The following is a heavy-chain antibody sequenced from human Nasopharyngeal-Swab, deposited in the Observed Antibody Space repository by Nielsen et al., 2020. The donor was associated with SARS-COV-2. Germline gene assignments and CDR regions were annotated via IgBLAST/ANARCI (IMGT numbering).Heavy chain of an antibody. J-gene: IGHJ3*01. CDR3: ASPVFGVVSDAFDL. CDR1: GIFVSGNY. CDR2: DYSGGST. D-gene: IGHD3-3*01. V-gene: IGHV3-53*01. Sequence: GESLKISCAASGIFVSGNYMNWVRQAPGMGLEWVSVDYSGGSTFYADSVKGRFTISRDNSKNTLYLQMNNLRPEDTAMYYCASPVFGVVSDAFDLWGQGTMVTVPS.